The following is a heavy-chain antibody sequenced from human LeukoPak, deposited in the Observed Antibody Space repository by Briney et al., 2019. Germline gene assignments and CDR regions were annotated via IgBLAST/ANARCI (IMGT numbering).Heavy chain of an antibody. CDR2: INPNSGGT. CDR1: GYTFTDYY. V-gene: IGHV1-2*02. J-gene: IGHJ4*02. Sequence: ASVKVSCKASGYTFTDYYMHWVRQAPGQGIEWMGWINPNSGGTNYAQKFQGRVTMTRDTSISTAFMELSRLRSEDTAVYYCARDGQRNDYWGQGTLVTVSS. CDR3: ARDGQRNDY. D-gene: IGHD5-24*01.